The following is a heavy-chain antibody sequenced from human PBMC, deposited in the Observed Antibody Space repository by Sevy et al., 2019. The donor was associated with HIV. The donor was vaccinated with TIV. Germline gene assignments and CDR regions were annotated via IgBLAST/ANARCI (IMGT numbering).Heavy chain of an antibody. J-gene: IGHJ4*02. V-gene: IGHV1-18*01. Sequence: ASVKVSCTTSGYTFSNYAFTWVRQAPGRGLECVGWIRAYSGDTKYAQGFQGRVTLTTDKSTSTTYLELRSLRADDTAVYYCTRAYGSGYSDYWGQGTLVTVSS. CDR3: TRAYGSGYSDY. CDR2: IRAYSGDT. CDR1: GYTFSNYA. D-gene: IGHD6-25*01.